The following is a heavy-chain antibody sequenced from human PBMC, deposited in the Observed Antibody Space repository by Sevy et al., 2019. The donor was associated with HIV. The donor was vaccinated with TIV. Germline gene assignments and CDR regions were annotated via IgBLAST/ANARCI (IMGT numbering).Heavy chain of an antibody. CDR2: ISYDGSNK. J-gene: IGHJ4*02. CDR3: AEDWEVGTVGTKGPLSY. Sequence: GGSLRLSCAASGFTFSSYGMHWVRQAPGKGLEWVAVISYDGSNKYYADSVKGRFTISRDNSKNTLYLQMNSLRGEDTAVDYWAEDWEVGTVGTKGPLSYWGQGTLVTVSS. D-gene: IGHD1-26*01. CDR1: GFTFSSYG. V-gene: IGHV3-30*18.